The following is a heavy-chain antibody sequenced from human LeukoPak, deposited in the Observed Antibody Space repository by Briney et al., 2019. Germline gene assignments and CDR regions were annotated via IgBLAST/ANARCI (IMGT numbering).Heavy chain of an antibody. CDR3: ASAMVRGVVDY. V-gene: IGHV4-38-2*02. CDR1: GYSISSGYY. D-gene: IGHD3-10*01. CDR2: IYHSGST. Sequence: KPSETLSLTCTVSGYSISSGYYWGWIRQPPGKGLEWIGSIYHSGSTYYNPSLKSRVTMSVDTSKNQFSLKLSSVTAADTAVYYCASAMVRGVVDYWGQGTLVTVSS. J-gene: IGHJ4*02.